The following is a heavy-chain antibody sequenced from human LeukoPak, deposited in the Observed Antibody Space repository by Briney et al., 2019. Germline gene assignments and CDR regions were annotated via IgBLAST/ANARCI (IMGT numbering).Heavy chain of an antibody. CDR3: ARDDSGGWGSYYPYFDY. CDR1: GYTFTSYG. CDR2: ISAYNGNT. Sequence: ASVKVSCKASGYTFTSYGISWVRQAPGQGLEWMGWISAYNGNTNYAQKLQGRVTMTTDTSTSTAYMELRSLRFDDPAVYYCARDDSGGWGSYYPYFDYWGQGTLVTVSS. V-gene: IGHV1-18*01. D-gene: IGHD3-10*01. J-gene: IGHJ4*02.